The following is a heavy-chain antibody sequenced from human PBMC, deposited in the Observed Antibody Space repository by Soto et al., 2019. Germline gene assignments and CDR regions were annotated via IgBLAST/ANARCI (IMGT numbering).Heavy chain of an antibody. Sequence: EVQLVESGGGLVQPGGSLRLSCAASGFTFSTYWMHWVRQPPGKGLVWVSRINNDGSNTAYADSVKGRFTISRDNAQRTLYLQMNSLSAEDTAVYYFARDPRIGTTAYGVDIRVQGTTVSVSS. CDR1: GFTFSTYW. J-gene: IGHJ6*02. CDR2: INNDGSNT. D-gene: IGHD1-7*01. V-gene: IGHV3-74*01. CDR3: ARDPRIGTTAYGVDI.